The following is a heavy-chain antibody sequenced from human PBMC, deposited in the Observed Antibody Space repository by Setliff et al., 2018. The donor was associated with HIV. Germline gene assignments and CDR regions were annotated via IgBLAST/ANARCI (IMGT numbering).Heavy chain of an antibody. Sequence: ASVKVSCKASGYDFKIYDINWVRQVAGQGLEWMGWINPGTGNTGYPQNFSGRVTMTRNTSINTVYMELSSLRSEDTAIYFCARDIPHDYTFWSGTTRFDPWGQGTLVTVS. CDR3: ARDIPHDYTFWSGTTRFDP. V-gene: IGHV1-8*01. CDR2: INPGTGNT. CDR1: GYDFKIYD. D-gene: IGHD3-3*01. J-gene: IGHJ5*02.